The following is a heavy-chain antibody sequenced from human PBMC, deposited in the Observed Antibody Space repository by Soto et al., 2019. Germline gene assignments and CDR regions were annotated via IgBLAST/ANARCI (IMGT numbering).Heavy chain of an antibody. CDR1: GGSISSGDYY. Sequence: SETLSLTCTVSGGSISSGDYYWSWIRQPPXKGLEWIGYIYYSGSTYYNPSLKSRVTISVDTSKNQFSLKLSSVTAADTAVYYCARDKLGYCSSTSCYTPWPYYYYGMDVWGQGTTVTVSS. D-gene: IGHD2-2*02. CDR3: ARDKLGYCSSTSCYTPWPYYYYGMDV. V-gene: IGHV4-30-4*01. CDR2: IYYSGST. J-gene: IGHJ6*02.